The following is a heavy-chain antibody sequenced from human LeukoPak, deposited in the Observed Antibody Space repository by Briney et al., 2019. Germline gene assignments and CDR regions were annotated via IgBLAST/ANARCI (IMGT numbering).Heavy chain of an antibody. D-gene: IGHD4-23*01. V-gene: IGHV4-59*01. J-gene: IGHJ3*02. CDR2: IYYSGST. Sequence: SETLSLTCTVSGGSISSYYWSWIRQPPGKGLEWIGYIYYSGSTNYNPSLKSRVTISVDTSKNQFSLKLGSVTAADTAVYYCARFRDYGGYDAFDIWGQGTMVTVSS. CDR3: ARFRDYGGYDAFDI. CDR1: GGSISSYY.